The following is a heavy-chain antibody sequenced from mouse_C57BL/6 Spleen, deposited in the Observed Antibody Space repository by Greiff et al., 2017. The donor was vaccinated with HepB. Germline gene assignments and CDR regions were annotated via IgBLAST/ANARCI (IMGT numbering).Heavy chain of an antibody. V-gene: IGHV5-12*01. CDR1: GFTFSDYY. D-gene: IGHD4-1*01. Sequence: EVKLEESGGGLVQPGGSLKLSCAASGFTFSDYYMYWVRQTPEKRLEWVAYISNGGGSTYYPDTVKGRFTISRDNAKNNLYLQMSRLKSEDTAMYYCAREGLGRAMGYWGQGTSVTVSS. J-gene: IGHJ4*01. CDR3: AREGLGRAMGY. CDR2: ISNGGGST.